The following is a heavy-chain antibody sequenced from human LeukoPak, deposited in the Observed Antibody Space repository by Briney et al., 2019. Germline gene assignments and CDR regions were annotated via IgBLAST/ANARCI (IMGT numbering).Heavy chain of an antibody. J-gene: IGHJ4*02. Sequence: SETLSLTCTVSGGSISSSSYYWGWIRQPPGKGLEWIGSIYYSGSTYHNLSLKSRGTISVDTSKNQFSLKLSSVTAADTAVYYCARNYCGGDCSLGYFDYWGQGTLVTVSS. CDR2: IYYSGST. D-gene: IGHD2-21*01. CDR1: GGSISSSSYY. V-gene: IGHV4-39*01. CDR3: ARNYCGGDCSLGYFDY.